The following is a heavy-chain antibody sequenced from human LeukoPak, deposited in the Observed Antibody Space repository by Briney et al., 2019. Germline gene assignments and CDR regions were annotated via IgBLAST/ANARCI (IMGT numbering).Heavy chain of an antibody. CDR2: IKQDGSEK. D-gene: IGHD3-10*01. V-gene: IGHV3-7*01. J-gene: IGHJ4*02. CDR1: GFTFSSYW. Sequence: GGSLRLSCAASGFTFSSYWMSWVRQAPGKGLEWVANIKQDGSEKYYVDSVKGRFTISRDNAKNSLYLQMNSLRAEDTAVYYCARDYGHKEITMVRGPFDYWGQGTLVTVSS. CDR3: ARDYGHKEITMVRGPFDY.